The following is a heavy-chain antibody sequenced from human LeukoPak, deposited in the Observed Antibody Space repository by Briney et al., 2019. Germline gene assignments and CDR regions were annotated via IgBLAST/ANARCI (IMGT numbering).Heavy chain of an antibody. CDR3: ARRDSSGYYFGFDY. D-gene: IGHD3-22*01. CDR1: GGSFSGYY. CDR2: IFHSGST. V-gene: IGHV4-34*12. J-gene: IGHJ4*02. Sequence: SETLSLTCAVYGGSFSGYYWGWIRQPPGKGLEWIGNIFHSGSTYYSPSLKSRVAISIDTSKNQFSLKLSSVTAADTAVYYCARRDSSGYYFGFDYWGQGTLVTVSS.